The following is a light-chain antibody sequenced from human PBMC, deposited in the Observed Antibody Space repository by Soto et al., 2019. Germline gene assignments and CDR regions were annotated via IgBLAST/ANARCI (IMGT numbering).Light chain of an antibody. Sequence: EIVVTQSPGTLSVSLGERATLSCRASQSVRNNLAWYQQKLGQAPRLLIYGPSTRATGIPARFSGSGTGTEFTLTISSLQSEDFAVYYCQQYNNWPWTFGQGTKVEIK. CDR2: GPS. J-gene: IGKJ1*01. V-gene: IGKV3-15*01. CDR3: QQYNNWPWT. CDR1: QSVRNN.